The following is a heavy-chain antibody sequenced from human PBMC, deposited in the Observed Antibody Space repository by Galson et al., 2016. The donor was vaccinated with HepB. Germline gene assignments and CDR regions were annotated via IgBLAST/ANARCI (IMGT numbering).Heavy chain of an antibody. CDR1: EYTFTGYY. D-gene: IGHD5/OR15-5a*01. CDR3: ATATPLVYDNYALDV. J-gene: IGHJ6*02. Sequence: SVKVSCKASEYTFTGYYIHWVRQAPGQGLEWMGWINPNSGDTNYAQKFQDRVTMTRDTSISTAYMELRRLRSDDTAVFYCATATPLVYDNYALDVWGQGTTVTVSS. V-gene: IGHV1-2*02. CDR2: INPNSGDT.